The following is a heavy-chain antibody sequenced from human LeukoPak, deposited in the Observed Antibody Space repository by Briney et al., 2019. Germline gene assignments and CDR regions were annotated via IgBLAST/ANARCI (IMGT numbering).Heavy chain of an antibody. D-gene: IGHD4-11*01. V-gene: IGHV4-34*01. CDR3: ARELTTVRYYYYHYMDV. J-gene: IGHJ6*03. CDR2: INHSGST. Sequence: SETLSLTCAVYGGSFSGYYWSWIRQPPGKGLEWIGEINHSGSTNYNPSLKSRVTISVDTSKNQFSLKLSSVTAAGTAVYYCARELTTVRYYYYHYMDVWGKGTTVTVSS. CDR1: GGSFSGYY.